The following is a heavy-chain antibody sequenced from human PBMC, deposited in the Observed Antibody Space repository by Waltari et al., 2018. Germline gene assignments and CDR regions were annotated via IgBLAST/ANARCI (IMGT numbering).Heavy chain of an antibody. Sequence: EVQLVESGGALVQPGGSLKLSCAASGSTFRGPDHHWVRQSSGKGLEWVGRIRSEPKNYATAYGASVTGRFTISRDDLKNTAFLQMNSLNIEDTAVYFCTRPSSSINRKDWYFDLWGRGTLVTVSS. J-gene: IGHJ2*01. CDR1: GSTFRGPD. D-gene: IGHD3-3*02. CDR2: IRSEPKNYAT. CDR3: TRPSSSINRKDWYFDL. V-gene: IGHV3-73*02.